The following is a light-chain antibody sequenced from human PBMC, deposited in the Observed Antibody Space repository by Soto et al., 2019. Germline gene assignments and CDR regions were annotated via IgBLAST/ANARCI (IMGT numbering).Light chain of an antibody. CDR2: QDS. CDR1: KLGDKY. CDR3: QAWDSSTLY. J-gene: IGLJ1*01. Sequence: SYELTQPPSVSVSPGQTASITCSGDKLGDKYACWYQQKPGQSPVLVIYQDSKRPSGIPERFSGSNSGNTATLTISGTQATDEADYYCQAWDSSTLYFGTGTKLTVL. V-gene: IGLV3-1*01.